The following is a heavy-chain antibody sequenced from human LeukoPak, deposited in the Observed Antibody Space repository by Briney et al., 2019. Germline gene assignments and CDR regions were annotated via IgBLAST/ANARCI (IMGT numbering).Heavy chain of an antibody. Sequence: SETLSLTCTVSGGSISSYYWSWIRQPAGKGLEWIGRIYTSGSTYYNPSLKSRVTISVDKSKNQFSLKLSSVTAADTAVYYCARFLRGSTSCYDYWGQGTLVTVSS. CDR1: GGSISSYY. J-gene: IGHJ4*02. CDR2: IYTSGST. CDR3: ARFLRGSTSCYDY. D-gene: IGHD2-2*01. V-gene: IGHV4-4*07.